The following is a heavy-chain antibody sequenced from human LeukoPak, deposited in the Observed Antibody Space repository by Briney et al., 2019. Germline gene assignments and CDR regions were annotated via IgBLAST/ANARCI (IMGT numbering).Heavy chain of an antibody. D-gene: IGHD3-3*01. CDR1: GFTFSDYY. V-gene: IGHV3-11*04. CDR2: ISSSGSTI. Sequence: PGGSLRLSCAASGFTFSDYYMSWIRQAPGKGLEWVSYISSSGSTIYYADSVKGRFTISRDNAKNSLYLQMNSLRAEDTAVYYCARDGWEAYYDFWSGYYIGYFDYWGQGTLVTVSS. J-gene: IGHJ4*02. CDR3: ARDGWEAYYDFWSGYYIGYFDY.